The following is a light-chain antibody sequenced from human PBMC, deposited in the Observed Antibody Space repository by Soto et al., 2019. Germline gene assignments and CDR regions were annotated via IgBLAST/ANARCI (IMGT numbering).Light chain of an antibody. CDR2: GNS. CDR1: SSNIGAGYD. Sequence: QSVLTQPPSVSGAPGQRVTISCTGSSSNIGAGYDVHWYQQLPGTAPKLLIYGNSNRPSGVPDRFSGSKSGTSASLAITGLQAEDEADYCCQSCDSSLSGSVFGGGTKLTVL. V-gene: IGLV1-40*01. J-gene: IGLJ2*01. CDR3: QSCDSSLSGSV.